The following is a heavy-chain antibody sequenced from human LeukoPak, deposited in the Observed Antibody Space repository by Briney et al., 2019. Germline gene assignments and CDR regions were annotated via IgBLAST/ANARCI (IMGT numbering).Heavy chain of an antibody. J-gene: IGHJ2*01. CDR2: IYYSGST. CDR3: ATEYLAVAGNWYFDL. CDR1: GGSISSGDYY. D-gene: IGHD6-19*01. V-gene: IGHV4-30-4*01. Sequence: SQTLSHTCTVSGGSISSGDYYWSWIRQPPGKGLEWIGYIYYSGSTYYNPSLKSRVTISVDTSKNQFSLKLSSVTAADTAVYYCATEYLAVAGNWYFDLWGRGTLVTVSS.